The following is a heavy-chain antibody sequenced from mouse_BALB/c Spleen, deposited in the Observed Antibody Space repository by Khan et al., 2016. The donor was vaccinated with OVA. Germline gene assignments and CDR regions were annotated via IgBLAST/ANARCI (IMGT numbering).Heavy chain of an antibody. Sequence: QVQLQQSGPELVKPGASVKISCKASGYLFTHYSINWVKQKPGQGLEWIGWIYPGSANANYNENFKGKATLTVDTSSTTAFMQLSSLTSEATAVYFCAGVFVFWGQGTTLTVSS. J-gene: IGHJ2*01. CDR2: IYPGSANA. CDR1: GYLFTHYS. V-gene: IGHV1-84*02. CDR3: AGVFVF.